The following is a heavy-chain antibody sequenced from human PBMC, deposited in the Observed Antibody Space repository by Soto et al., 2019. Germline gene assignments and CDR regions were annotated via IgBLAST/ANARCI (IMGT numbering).Heavy chain of an antibody. J-gene: IGHJ4*02. CDR1: GFPFSSYA. Sequence: EVPLLESGGDLVQPGGSLRLSCAASGFPFSSYAMSWVRQAPGKGLEWVSTISDSGGSTYYADSVKGRFTISRDNSKNTLYLQMNSLRTEDTAVYYCAKRNGDYWGQGALVTVSS. CDR3: AKRNGDY. V-gene: IGHV3-23*01. CDR2: ISDSGGST.